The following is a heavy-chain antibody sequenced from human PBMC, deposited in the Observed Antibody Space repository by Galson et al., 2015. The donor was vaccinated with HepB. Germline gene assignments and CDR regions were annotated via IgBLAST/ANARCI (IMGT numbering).Heavy chain of an antibody. J-gene: IGHJ4*02. Sequence: SVKVSCKASGGTFSGYGITWVRQAPGQGLEWMGGIILIFATAKYAQKFQGRVTITADESTSTAYMELSSLRSEDTAVYYCARGVGYCSGGSCSLDYWAREPWSPSPQ. CDR3: ARGVGYCSGGSCSLDY. V-gene: IGHV1-69*13. CDR1: GGTFSGYG. CDR2: IILIFATA. D-gene: IGHD2-15*01.